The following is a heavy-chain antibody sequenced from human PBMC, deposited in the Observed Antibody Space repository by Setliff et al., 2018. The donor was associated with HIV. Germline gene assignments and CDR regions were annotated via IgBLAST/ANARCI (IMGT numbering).Heavy chain of an antibody. CDR2: ILPFLGMG. CDR1: GKTLSVHP. D-gene: IGHD3-10*01. J-gene: IGHJ6*02. Sequence: SVKVSCKASGKTLSVHPISWVRQAPGQGLEWVGGILPFLGMGDFAQKFQGRVTITADESTSTAYMELSSLRSDDTAIYYCGAGQHSYSYLGYYYSGVDVWGQGTTVTVSS. V-gene: IGHV1-69*10. CDR3: GAGQHSYSYLGYYYSGVDV.